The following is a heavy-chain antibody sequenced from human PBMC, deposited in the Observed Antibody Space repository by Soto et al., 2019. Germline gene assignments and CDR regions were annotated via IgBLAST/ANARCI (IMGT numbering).Heavy chain of an antibody. CDR3: SASYRVVDASMGYYYAMDV. D-gene: IGHD2-15*01. V-gene: IGHV3-15*07. CDR1: GFSFSNAW. Sequence: GGSLRLSCAASGFSFSNAWMNWVCRAPGKGLEWVGRFKSKTGGGTIDYAAPLKGRFTISRDDSKNTLYLQVNSLKSEDTAVYYCSASYRVVDASMGYYYAMDVWGQGTTVTVSS. J-gene: IGHJ6*02. CDR2: FKSKTGGGTI.